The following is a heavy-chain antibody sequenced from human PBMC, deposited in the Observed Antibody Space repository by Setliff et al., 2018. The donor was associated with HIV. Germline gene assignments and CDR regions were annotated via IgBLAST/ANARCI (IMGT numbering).Heavy chain of an antibody. CDR3: ARVSKNLWSSFLFESYAFDI. V-gene: IGHV4-34*01. CDR1: GGSLGGYY. D-gene: IGHD3-3*01. J-gene: IGHJ3*02. Sequence: PSETLSLTCAVHGGSLGGYYWTWIRQPPGKGLEWIGEINESGSTNYSPSLKSRITISLDTSNNQFSLNLTSLTAADTAVYYCARVSKNLWSSFLFESYAFDIWGQGTVVTVSS. CDR2: INESGST.